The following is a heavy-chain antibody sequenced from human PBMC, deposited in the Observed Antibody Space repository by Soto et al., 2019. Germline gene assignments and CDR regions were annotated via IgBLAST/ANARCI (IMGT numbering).Heavy chain of an antibody. CDR1: GYTFTRNG. CDR3: ASDSSGSFHP. J-gene: IGHJ5*02. V-gene: IGHV1-18*01. Sequence: QVQLVQSGAEVKKPGASVKVSCKASGYTFTRNGISWVRQAPGQGLEWMGWISGSNGNTDYAPKLQGRVTMTTDTSTSTAYMELRSLRSDDTAVYYCASDSSGSFHPWGQGTLVIVSS. D-gene: IGHD3-22*01. CDR2: ISGSNGNT.